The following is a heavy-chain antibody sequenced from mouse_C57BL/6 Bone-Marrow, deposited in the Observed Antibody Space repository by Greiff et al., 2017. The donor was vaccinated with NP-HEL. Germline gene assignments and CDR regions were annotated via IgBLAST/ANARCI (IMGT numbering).Heavy chain of an antibody. CDR2: IWSGGST. CDR3: AAITTVVATGYFDV. D-gene: IGHD1-1*01. V-gene: IGHV2-2*01. J-gene: IGHJ1*03. Sequence: VQLKQSGPGLVQPSQSLSITCTVSGFSLTSYGVHWVRQSPGKGLEWLGVIWSGGSTDYNAAFISRLSISKDNSKSQVFFKMNSLQADDTAIYYCAAITTVVATGYFDVWGTGTTVTVSS. CDR1: GFSLTSYG.